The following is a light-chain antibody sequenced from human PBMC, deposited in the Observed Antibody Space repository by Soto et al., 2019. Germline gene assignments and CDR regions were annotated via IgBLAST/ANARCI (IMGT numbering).Light chain of an antibody. CDR1: QSVSASY. J-gene: IGKJ4*01. CDR2: AAS. CDR3: QQRSNWPLT. Sequence: EIVLTQSPGTLSLSPGERATLSCRASQSVSASYLAWYQQKPGQAPRLLIYAASSRATGIPARFSGSGSGTDFTLTISSLEPEDFAVYYCQQRSNWPLTFGGGTRWIS. V-gene: IGKV3-11*01.